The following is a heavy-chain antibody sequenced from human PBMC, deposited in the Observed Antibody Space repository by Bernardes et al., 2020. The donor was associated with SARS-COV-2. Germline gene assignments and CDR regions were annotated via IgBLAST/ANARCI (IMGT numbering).Heavy chain of an antibody. Sequence: ETLSLTCAVYGGSFSGYYWNWIRQPPGKGLEWIGEINHSGSTNYNPSLKSRVTISVDTSKNQFSLKLSSVTAADTAVYYCARGRPVTTFYYYYGMDVWGQGTTVTVSS. J-gene: IGHJ6*02. CDR1: GGSFSGYY. CDR2: INHSGST. CDR3: ARGRPVTTFYYYYGMDV. D-gene: IGHD4-4*01. V-gene: IGHV4-34*01.